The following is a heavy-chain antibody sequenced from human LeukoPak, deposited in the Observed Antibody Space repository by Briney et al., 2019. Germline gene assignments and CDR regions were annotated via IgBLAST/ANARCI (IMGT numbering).Heavy chain of an antibody. CDR3: ARGPIQWDAFDI. CDR1: GGSISSGSYY. Sequence: PSETLSLTCTVSGGSISSGSYYWSWIRQPAGKGLEWIGRIYTSGSTNYNPSLKSRVTISVDTSKNQFSLKLSSVTAADTAVYYCARGPIQWDAFDIWGQGTMVTVSS. V-gene: IGHV4-61*02. D-gene: IGHD2-21*01. CDR2: IYTSGST. J-gene: IGHJ3*02.